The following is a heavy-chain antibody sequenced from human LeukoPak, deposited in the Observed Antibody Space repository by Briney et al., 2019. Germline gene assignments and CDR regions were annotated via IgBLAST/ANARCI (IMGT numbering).Heavy chain of an antibody. CDR1: GFTFSSYG. V-gene: IGHV3-23*01. CDR3: ANGGRYSYGNFDY. Sequence: GGSLRLSCAASGFTFSSYGMHWVRQAPGKGLEWVSAISGSGGSTYYADSVKGRFTISRDNSKNTLYLQMNSLRAEDTAVYYCANGGRYSYGNFDYWGQGTLVTVSS. CDR2: ISGSGGST. D-gene: IGHD5-18*01. J-gene: IGHJ4*02.